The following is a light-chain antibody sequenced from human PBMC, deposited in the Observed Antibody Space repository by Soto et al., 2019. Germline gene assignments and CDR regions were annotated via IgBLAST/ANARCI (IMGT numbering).Light chain of an antibody. CDR3: CSYAGSYTPLYV. V-gene: IGLV2-11*01. J-gene: IGLJ1*01. CDR1: SSDVGGYNY. CDR2: DVS. Sequence: QSALTQPRSVSGSPGQSVTIYCTGTSSDVGGYNYVSWYQQHPGKAPKLMIYDVSKRPSGVPDRFSGSKSGNTASLTISGLQAEDEADYYCCSYAGSYTPLYVFGTGTKLTVL.